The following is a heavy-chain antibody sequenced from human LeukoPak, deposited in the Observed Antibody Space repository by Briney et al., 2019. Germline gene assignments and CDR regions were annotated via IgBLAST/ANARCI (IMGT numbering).Heavy chain of an antibody. CDR1: GFTLSSYS. CDR2: ISSSSRYI. D-gene: IGHD1-26*01. J-gene: IGHJ4*02. CDR3: ARGGSSILDY. Sequence: GGSLRLSCAASGFTLSSYSMNWVRQAPGKGLEWVSSISSSSRYIYYADSVKGRFSISRDNAKNSLYLQMNSLRAEDTAVYYCARGGSSILDYWGQGTLVTVSS. V-gene: IGHV3-21*01.